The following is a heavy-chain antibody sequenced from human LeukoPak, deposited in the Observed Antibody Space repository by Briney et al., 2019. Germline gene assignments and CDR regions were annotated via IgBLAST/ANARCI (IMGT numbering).Heavy chain of an antibody. CDR1: GYTFTDYY. V-gene: IGHV1-2*02. Sequence: ASVKVSFKASGYTFTDYYWHWVRQARGQGLKCMGYMKPFSCYSHYAQKFQDRVTMTRDTSTSTAYLELSGLTSDDTAVYYCSTEDKYCTSTTCGDFWGQGTLVTVSS. CDR2: MKPFSCYS. J-gene: IGHJ4*02. D-gene: IGHD2-2*01. CDR3: STEDKYCTSTTCGDF.